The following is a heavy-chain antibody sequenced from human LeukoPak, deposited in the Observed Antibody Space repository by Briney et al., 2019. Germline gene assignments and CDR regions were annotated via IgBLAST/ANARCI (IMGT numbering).Heavy chain of an antibody. CDR2: IYYSGST. Sequence: SETLSLTCTVSGGSISSGDYYWSWIRQPPGKGLEWIGYIYYSGSTYYNPSLKSRVTISVDTSKNQFSLKLSSVTAADTAVYYCATVPEYYYYYGMDVWGQGTTVTVSS. V-gene: IGHV4-30-4*01. D-gene: IGHD1-14*01. CDR1: GGSISSGDYY. CDR3: ATVPEYYYYYGMDV. J-gene: IGHJ6*02.